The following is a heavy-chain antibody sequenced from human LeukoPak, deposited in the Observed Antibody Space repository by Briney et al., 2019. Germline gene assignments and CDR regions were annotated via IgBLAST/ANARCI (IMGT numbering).Heavy chain of an antibody. J-gene: IGHJ2*01. Sequence: PGGSLRLSCAASGFTFSSYAMRWVRQAPGKGLEWVSAISGSGDSTYYADSVKGRFTISRDNSKNTLYLQMNSLRAEDTAVYYCTKGRSWGVNWYFDLWGRDTLVTVSS. V-gene: IGHV3-23*01. D-gene: IGHD2-15*01. CDR1: GFTFSSYA. CDR2: ISGSGDST. CDR3: TKGRSWGVNWYFDL.